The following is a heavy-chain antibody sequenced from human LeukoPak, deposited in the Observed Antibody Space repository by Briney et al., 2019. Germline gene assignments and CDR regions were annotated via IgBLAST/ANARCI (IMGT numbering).Heavy chain of an antibody. V-gene: IGHV3-74*01. CDR2: TSSDGSST. J-gene: IGHJ4*02. CDR1: GFTFRSYW. CDR3: ARQGYLDFDY. Sequence: GGSLRLSCAASGFTFRSYWMHWVRRAPGKGLVWVSRTSSDGSSTSYADSVKGRFTISRDNAKNTLYLQMNSLRAEDTAVYYCARQGYLDFDYWGQGTLVTVSS. D-gene: IGHD5-18*01.